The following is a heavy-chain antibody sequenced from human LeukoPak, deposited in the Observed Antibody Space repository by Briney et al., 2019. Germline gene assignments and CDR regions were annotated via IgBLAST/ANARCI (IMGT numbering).Heavy chain of an antibody. V-gene: IGHV3-53*05. J-gene: IGHJ3*02. CDR1: GFTVSSNY. CDR2: IYSGGST. Sequence: QPGGSLRLSCAASGFTVSSNYMSWVRQAPGKGLEWVSVIYSGGSTYYADSVKGRFTISRDNAKNSLYLQMNSLRAEDMALYYRAKDRDYGGNSGAFDIWGQGTMVTVSS. D-gene: IGHD4-23*01. CDR3: AKDRDYGGNSGAFDI.